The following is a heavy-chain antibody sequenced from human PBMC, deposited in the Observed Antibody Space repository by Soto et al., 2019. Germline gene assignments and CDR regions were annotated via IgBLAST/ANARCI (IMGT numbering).Heavy chain of an antibody. J-gene: IGHJ6*04. Sequence: PSETLSLTCAVSGGSISSSNWWSWVRPPPGKGLEWIGEIYNSGITNYHPSLKSRVTISLDKSKNQFSLKLRSVTAADTAVYYCARDPYYYGSGSSNYYGTEVWGNGKTVNVSS. CDR2: IYNSGIT. CDR3: ARDPYYYGSGSSNYYGTEV. V-gene: IGHV4-4*02. D-gene: IGHD3-10*01. CDR1: GGSISSSNW.